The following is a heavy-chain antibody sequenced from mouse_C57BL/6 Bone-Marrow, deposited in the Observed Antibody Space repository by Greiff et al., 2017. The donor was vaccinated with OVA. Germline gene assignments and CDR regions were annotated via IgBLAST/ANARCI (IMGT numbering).Heavy chain of an antibody. CDR2: IDPSDSET. V-gene: IGHV1-52*01. CDR3: ARGGYYSNYVY. D-gene: IGHD2-5*01. CDR1: GYTFTSYW. J-gene: IGHJ2*01. Sequence: VQLQQPGAELVRPGSSVKLSCKASGYTFTSYWMHWVKQRPIQGLEWIGNIDPSDSETHYNQKFKDKATLTVDKSSSTAYMQLSSLTSEDSAVYYCARGGYYSNYVYWGQGTTLTVSS.